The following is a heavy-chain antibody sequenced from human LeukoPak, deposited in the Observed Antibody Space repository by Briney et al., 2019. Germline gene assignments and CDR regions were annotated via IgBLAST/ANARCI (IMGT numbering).Heavy chain of an antibody. D-gene: IGHD3-16*02. V-gene: IGHV4-34*01. CDR3: ARGGDYDYVWGSYRYSVFDY. CDR2: IYYSGST. Sequence: SETLSLTCAVYGGSFSGYYWSWIRQPPGKGLEWIGSIYYSGSTYYNPSLKSRVTISVDTSKNQFSLKLSSVTAADTAVYYCARGGDYDYVWGSYRYSVFDYWGQGTLVTVSS. CDR1: GGSFSGYY. J-gene: IGHJ4*02.